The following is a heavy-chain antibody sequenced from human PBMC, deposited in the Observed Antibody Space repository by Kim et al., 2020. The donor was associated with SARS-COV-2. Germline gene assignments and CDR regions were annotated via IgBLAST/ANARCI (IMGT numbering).Heavy chain of an antibody. D-gene: IGHD3-9*01. V-gene: IGHV3-64D*09. Sequence: ADSGKGRFTISRDNSKNTLYLQMSSLRAEDTAVYYCVKGDILTGMALFDYWGQGALGTVSS. J-gene: IGHJ4*02. CDR3: VKGDILTGMALFDY.